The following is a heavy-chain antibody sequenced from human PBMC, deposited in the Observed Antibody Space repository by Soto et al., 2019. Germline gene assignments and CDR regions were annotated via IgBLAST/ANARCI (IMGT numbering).Heavy chain of an antibody. D-gene: IGHD4-4*01. J-gene: IGHJ6*03. CDR3: ARHALQTYYYYMDV. Sequence: SETLSLTCTVSGGSISSYYWSWIRQPPGKGLEWIGYIYYSGSTNYNPSLKSRVTISVDTSKNQFSLRLSSVTAADTAVYYCARHALQTYYYYMDVWGKGTTVTVSS. CDR1: GGSISSYY. V-gene: IGHV4-59*08. CDR2: IYYSGST.